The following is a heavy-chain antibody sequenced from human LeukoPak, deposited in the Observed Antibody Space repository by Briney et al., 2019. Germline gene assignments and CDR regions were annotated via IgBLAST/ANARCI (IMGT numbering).Heavy chain of an antibody. CDR3: AREWNGGNSEGYYFDY. CDR2: IKQDGSEK. V-gene: IGHV3-7*01. D-gene: IGHD4-23*01. Sequence: GGSLRLSCAASGFTFSSYWMIWVRQAPGKGLEGVANIKQDGSEKYYVDSVKGRFTISRDNAKNSLYLQMNSLRAEDTAVYYCAREWNGGNSEGYYFDYWGQGTLVTVSS. J-gene: IGHJ4*02. CDR1: GFTFSSYW.